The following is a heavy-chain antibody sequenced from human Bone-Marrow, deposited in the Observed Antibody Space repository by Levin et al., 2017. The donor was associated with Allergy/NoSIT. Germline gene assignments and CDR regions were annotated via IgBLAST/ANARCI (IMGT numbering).Heavy chain of an antibody. Sequence: PGGSLRLSCAASGFTFSSYSMNWVRQAPGKGLEWVSSISSSSSYIYYADSVKGRFTISRDNAKNSLYLQMNSLRAEDTAVYYCARVSQPFTYCSSTSCYTVYYYYGMDVWGQGTTVTVSS. V-gene: IGHV3-21*01. D-gene: IGHD2-2*02. J-gene: IGHJ6*02. CDR2: ISSSSSYI. CDR3: ARVSQPFTYCSSTSCYTVYYYYGMDV. CDR1: GFTFSSYS.